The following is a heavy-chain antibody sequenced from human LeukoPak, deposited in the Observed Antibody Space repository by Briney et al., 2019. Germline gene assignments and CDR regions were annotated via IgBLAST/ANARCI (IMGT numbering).Heavy chain of an antibody. Sequence: SETLSLTCTVSGGSISSGGYYWSWIRQHPGKGLEWIGYIYYSGSTYYNPSLKSRVTISVDTSKSQFSLKLSSVTAADTAVYYCATGEYQLLGGSGAFDIWGQGTMVTVSP. CDR2: IYYSGST. J-gene: IGHJ3*02. CDR3: ATGEYQLLGGSGAFDI. D-gene: IGHD2-2*01. CDR1: GGSISSGGYY. V-gene: IGHV4-31*03.